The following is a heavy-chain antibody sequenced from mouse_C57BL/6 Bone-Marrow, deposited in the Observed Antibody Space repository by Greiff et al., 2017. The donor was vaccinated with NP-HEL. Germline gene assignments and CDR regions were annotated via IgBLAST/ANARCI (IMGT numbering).Heavy chain of an antibody. J-gene: IGHJ4*01. CDR3: TRDQRGYAMDY. CDR2: ISSGGDYI. Sequence: EVMLVESGEGLVKPGGSLKLSCAASGFTFSSYAMSWVRQTPEKRLEWVAYISSGGDYIYYADTVKGRFTISRDNARNTLYLQMSRLKAEDTAMYYCTRDQRGYAMDYWGQGTSVTVSS. CDR1: GFTFSSYA. V-gene: IGHV5-9-1*02.